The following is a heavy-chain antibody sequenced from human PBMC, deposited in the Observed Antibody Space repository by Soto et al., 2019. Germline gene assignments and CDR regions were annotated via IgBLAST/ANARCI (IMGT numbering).Heavy chain of an antibody. CDR2: ISAYNGNT. D-gene: IGHD5-12*01. J-gene: IGHJ6*02. CDR1: GYTFTSYG. CDR3: ASRGKRYYYYSGMDV. V-gene: IGHV1-18*01. Sequence: QVQLVQSGAEVKKPGASVKVSCKASGYTFTSYGISWVRQAPGHGLEALGWISAYNGNTNYAQKLQGRFTMSTDVSTRTGDLELSSLRSDDTAVEYGASRGKRYYYYSGMDVWCQGTTVTVSS.